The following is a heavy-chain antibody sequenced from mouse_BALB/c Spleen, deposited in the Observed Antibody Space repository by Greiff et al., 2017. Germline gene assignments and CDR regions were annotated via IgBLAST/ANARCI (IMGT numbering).Heavy chain of an antibody. CDR1: GFNIKDTY. J-gene: IGHJ3*01. CDR2: IDPANGNT. Sequence: VQLQQSGAELVKPGASVKLSCTASGFNIKDTYMHWVKQRPEQGLEWIGRIDPANGNTKYDPKFQGKATITADTSSNTAYLQLSSLTSEDTAVYYCARRGANGDGWFAYWGQGTLVTVSA. CDR3: ARRGANGDGWFAY. V-gene: IGHV14-3*02. D-gene: IGHD4-1*01.